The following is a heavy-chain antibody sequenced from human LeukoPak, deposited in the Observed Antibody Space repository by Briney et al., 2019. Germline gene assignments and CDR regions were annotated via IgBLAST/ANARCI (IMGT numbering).Heavy chain of an antibody. J-gene: IGHJ4*02. CDR2: IYYSGST. CDR3: ARDATIAAPLMS. V-gene: IGHV4-39*07. CDR1: GGSISSSSYY. D-gene: IGHD6-13*01. Sequence: SETLSLTCTVSGGSISSSSYYWGWIRQPPGRGLEWIGSIYYSGSTYYNPSLKSRVTISVDTSKNRFSLKLSSVTAADTAGYYCARDATIAAPLMSWGQGTLVIVSS.